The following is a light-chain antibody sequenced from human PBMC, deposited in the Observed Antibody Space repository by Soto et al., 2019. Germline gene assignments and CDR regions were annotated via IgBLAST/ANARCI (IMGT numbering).Light chain of an antibody. J-gene: IGKJ4*01. Sequence: EIVMTQSPGTLSVSPGERTTLSCRASQSVDRSLAWYQQKPGQAPSLLIFGATTRATGIPARFSGSESGTEFTLTLSSLQSEDFAVYYWQQYDRWHLTFGGGTKVEL. CDR3: QQYDRWHLT. CDR2: GAT. CDR1: QSVDRS. V-gene: IGKV3-15*01.